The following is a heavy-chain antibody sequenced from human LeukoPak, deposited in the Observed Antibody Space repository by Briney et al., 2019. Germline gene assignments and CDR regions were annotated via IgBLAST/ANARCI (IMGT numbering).Heavy chain of an antibody. Sequence: GGSLRLSCVASGFTFSSEWMSWVRQAPGKGLEWVTNINQDGSQKYYEDSVKGRFTVSRDNAKNSLCLHMNGLRADDTAIYYCARDHDGKDCWGQGTLVTVSS. J-gene: IGHJ4*02. CDR2: INQDGSQK. CDR1: GFTFSSEW. CDR3: ARDHDGKDC. V-gene: IGHV3-7*01. D-gene: IGHD1-1*01.